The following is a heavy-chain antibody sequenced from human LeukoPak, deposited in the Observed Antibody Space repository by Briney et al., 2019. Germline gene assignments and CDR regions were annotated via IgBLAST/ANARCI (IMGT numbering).Heavy chain of an antibody. CDR1: GFTFSSYA. Sequence: PGRSLRLSCAASGFTFSSYAMHWVRQAPGKGLEWVAVISYDGSNKYYADSVKGRFTISRDNSKNTLYLQMNSLRAEDTAVYYCARDLNAVGAPPGDYWGQGTLVTVSS. CDR2: ISYDGSNK. D-gene: IGHD1-26*01. V-gene: IGHV3-30-3*01. CDR3: ARDLNAVGAPPGDY. J-gene: IGHJ4*02.